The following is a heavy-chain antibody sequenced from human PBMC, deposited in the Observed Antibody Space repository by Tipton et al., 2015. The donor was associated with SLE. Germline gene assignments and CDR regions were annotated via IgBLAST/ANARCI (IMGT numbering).Heavy chain of an antibody. CDR1: GGSISSSSYY. CDR3: ARGPIEGYYYYYIDV. J-gene: IGHJ6*03. CDR2: IYYSGST. Sequence: TLSLTCTVSGGSISSSSYYWGWIRQPPGKGLEWIGSIYYSGSTYYNPSLKSRVTISVDTSKNQFSLKLSSVTAADTAIYYCARGPIEGYYYYYIDVWGKGTTVTVSS. D-gene: IGHD1-26*01. V-gene: IGHV4-39*07.